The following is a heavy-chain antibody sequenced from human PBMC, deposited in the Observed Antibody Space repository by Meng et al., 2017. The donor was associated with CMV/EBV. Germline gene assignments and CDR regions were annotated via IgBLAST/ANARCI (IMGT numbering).Heavy chain of an antibody. CDR3: ARGGRGKAAAGKRMDV. Sequence: SWAASGFTFSSYEINWVRQAPGKGLEWISYISSSGSIIYYADSVKGRFTISRDNAKNSLYLQMNSLRAEDTAVYHCARGGRGKAAAGKRMDVWGQGTTVTVSS. CDR2: ISSSGSII. V-gene: IGHV3-48*03. D-gene: IGHD6-13*01. J-gene: IGHJ6*02. CDR1: GFTFSSYE.